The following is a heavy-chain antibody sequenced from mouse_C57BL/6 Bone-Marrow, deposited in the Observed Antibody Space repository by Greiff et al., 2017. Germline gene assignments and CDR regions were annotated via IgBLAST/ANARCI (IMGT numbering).Heavy chain of an antibody. Sequence: EVKLQESGAELVRPGASVKLSCTASGFNIKDDYMHWVKQRPEQGLEWIGWIDPENGDTEYASKFQGKATITADTSSNTAYLQLSSLTSEDTAVYYCTTHYYGSSPDYWGQGTTLTVSS. CDR1: GFNIKDDY. D-gene: IGHD1-1*01. V-gene: IGHV14-4*01. CDR3: TTHYYGSSPDY. CDR2: IDPENGDT. J-gene: IGHJ2*01.